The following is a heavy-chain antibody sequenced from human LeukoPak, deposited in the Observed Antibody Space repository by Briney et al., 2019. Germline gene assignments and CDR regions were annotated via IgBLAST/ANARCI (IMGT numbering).Heavy chain of an antibody. Sequence: GGSLRLSCAASGFAFSYYAMSWVRQAPGKGLEWVSGISGSGNTHYTDSVKGRFTISRDNSKSTLDLQMNSLRVEDTAVYYCARDHSSGWYSDYFDYWGQGTLVTVSS. D-gene: IGHD6-19*01. J-gene: IGHJ4*02. CDR2: ISGSGNT. CDR1: GFAFSYYA. CDR3: ARDHSSGWYSDYFDY. V-gene: IGHV3-23*01.